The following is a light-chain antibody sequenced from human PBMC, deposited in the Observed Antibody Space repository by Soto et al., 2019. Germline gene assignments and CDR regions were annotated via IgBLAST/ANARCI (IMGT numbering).Light chain of an antibody. CDR1: NSNIGNNY. J-gene: IGLJ3*02. CDR3: VTWDDSLSAVV. CDR2: DND. Sequence: QSVLTQPPSVSAAPGQTVTISCSGSNSNIGNNYVSWSQHPPGTAPKLLIYDNDKRPSAIPDRFSGSKSGTSATLGITGLQTGVEADYYCVTWDDSLSAVVIGGGTKLTVL. V-gene: IGLV1-51*01.